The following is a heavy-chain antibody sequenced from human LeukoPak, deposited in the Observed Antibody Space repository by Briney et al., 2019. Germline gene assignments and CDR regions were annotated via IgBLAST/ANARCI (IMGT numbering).Heavy chain of an antibody. Sequence: SVKVSCKASGGTLSSYAISWVRQAPGQGLEWMGRIIPILGIANYAQKFQGRVTITADKSTSTAYMELSSLRSEDTAVYYCARDQAPYYYDSSGYSNLDYWGQGTLVTVSS. CDR2: IIPILGIA. CDR3: ARDQAPYYYDSSGYSNLDY. J-gene: IGHJ4*02. CDR1: GGTLSSYA. V-gene: IGHV1-69*04. D-gene: IGHD3-22*01.